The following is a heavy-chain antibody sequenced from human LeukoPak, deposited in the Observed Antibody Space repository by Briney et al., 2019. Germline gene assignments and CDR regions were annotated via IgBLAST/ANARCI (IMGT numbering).Heavy chain of an antibody. Sequence: ASVKVSCKASGYTFTGYYMHWVRQAPGQGLEWMGWINPNSGGTNYAQKFQGRVTMTRDTSISTAYMGLSRLRSDDTAVYYCARDPGDCSGGSCYFWDYWGQGTLVTVSS. D-gene: IGHD2-15*01. CDR1: GYTFTGYY. J-gene: IGHJ4*02. CDR3: ARDPGDCSGGSCYFWDY. V-gene: IGHV1-2*02. CDR2: INPNSGGT.